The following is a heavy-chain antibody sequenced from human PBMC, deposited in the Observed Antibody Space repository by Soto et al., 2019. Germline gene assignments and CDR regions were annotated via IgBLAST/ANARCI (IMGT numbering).Heavy chain of an antibody. CDR2: INPSGGST. Sequence: ASVKVSCKASGYTFTSYYMHWVRQAPGQGLEWMGIINPSGGSTSYAQKFQGRVTMTRDTSTSTVYMELSSLRSEDTAVYYCARERGYYYDSSGYDDAFDIWGQGTMVTVSS. CDR3: ARERGYYYDSSGYDDAFDI. D-gene: IGHD3-22*01. V-gene: IGHV1-46*01. J-gene: IGHJ3*02. CDR1: GYTFTSYY.